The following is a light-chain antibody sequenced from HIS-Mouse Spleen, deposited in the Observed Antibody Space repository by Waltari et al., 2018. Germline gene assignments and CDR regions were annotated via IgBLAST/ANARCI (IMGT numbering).Light chain of an antibody. Sequence: SHELTQPPSVSVSPGQPARITCSGGALPNKYAYLYQQKSGQAPVLVIYEDSKRPSGIPERFSGSSSGTMATLTISGAQVEDEADYYCYSTDSSGNHRVFGGGTKLTVL. CDR2: EDS. CDR1: ALPNKY. J-gene: IGLJ2*01. V-gene: IGLV3-10*01. CDR3: YSTDSSGNHRV.